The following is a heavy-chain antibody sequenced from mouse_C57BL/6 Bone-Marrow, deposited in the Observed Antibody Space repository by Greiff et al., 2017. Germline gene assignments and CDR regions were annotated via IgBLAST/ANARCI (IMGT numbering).Heavy chain of an antibody. CDR2: ISSGSSTI. CDR1: GFTFSDYG. Sequence: EVQVVESGGGLVKPGGSLKLSCAASGFTFSDYGMHWVRQAPEKGLEWVAYISSGSSTIYYADTVKGRFTISRDNAKNTLFLQMTSLRSEDTAMYYCARDLFITTVGADYWGQGTTLTVSS. V-gene: IGHV5-17*01. J-gene: IGHJ2*01. CDR3: ARDLFITTVGADY. D-gene: IGHD1-1*01.